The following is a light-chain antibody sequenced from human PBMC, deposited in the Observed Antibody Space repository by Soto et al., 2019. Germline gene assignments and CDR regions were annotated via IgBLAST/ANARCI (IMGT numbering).Light chain of an antibody. CDR3: QQYGSSGT. CDR1: QTVRTY. CDR2: GAS. Sequence: ENVLTQSPGTLSLSPGERATLSCRASQTVRTYLAWYQQKPGQAPRLLIYGASNRATGIPDRFSGSGSGTDFTLTISRLEPEDFAVYYCQQYGSSGTFGQGTKVDIK. V-gene: IGKV3-20*01. J-gene: IGKJ1*01.